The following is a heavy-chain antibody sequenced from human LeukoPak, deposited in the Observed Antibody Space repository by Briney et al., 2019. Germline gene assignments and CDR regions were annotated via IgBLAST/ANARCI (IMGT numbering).Heavy chain of an antibody. V-gene: IGHV3-30*04. CDR1: GFTFNTYA. CDR3: ARERRDRFGDWYFDY. J-gene: IGHJ4*02. D-gene: IGHD3-10*01. CDR2: TSQDGTYK. Sequence: PGGSLRLSCAASGFTFNTYAMLWVRQAPGKGLEWVAVTSQDGTYKYYADSVKGRFTISRDNSKNTVYMQMNSLTGEDTAVYYCARERRDRFGDWYFDYWGQGTLVTVSS.